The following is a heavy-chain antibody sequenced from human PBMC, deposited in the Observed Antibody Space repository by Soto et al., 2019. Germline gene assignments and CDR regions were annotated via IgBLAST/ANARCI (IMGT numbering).Heavy chain of an antibody. CDR2: IYHSGST. D-gene: IGHD3-10*01. CDR3: VDQPTAGGYYDLGSYYYDYAMDV. Sequence: SETLSLTCAVSGGSISSGGYSWSWIRQPPGKGLEWIGYIYHSGSTNYNPSLKSRVTIPVDKSKNQFSLKLSSVTAADTAVYYCVDQPTAGGYYDLGSYYYDYAMDVWGQGTTVTVSS. CDR1: GGSISSGGYS. V-gene: IGHV4-30-2*01. J-gene: IGHJ6*02.